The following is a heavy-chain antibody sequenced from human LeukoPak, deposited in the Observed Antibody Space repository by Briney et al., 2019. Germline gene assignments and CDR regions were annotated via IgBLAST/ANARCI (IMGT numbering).Heavy chain of an antibody. CDR1: GYTFTSYY. J-gene: IGHJ4*02. CDR3: ARGSSWYGPDY. V-gene: IGHV1-46*01. D-gene: IGHD6-13*01. Sequence: ASVKVSCKASGYTFTSYYMHWVRQAPGQGLEWMGLINPTGGSTGYAQKFQGRVTMTRDMSTSTAYMELRSLRSDDTAVYYCARGSSWYGPDYWGQGTLVTVSS. CDR2: INPTGGST.